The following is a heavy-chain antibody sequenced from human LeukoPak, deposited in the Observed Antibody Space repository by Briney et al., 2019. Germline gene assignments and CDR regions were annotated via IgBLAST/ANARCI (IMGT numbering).Heavy chain of an antibody. CDR3: ARDIAARQGHNWFDP. V-gene: IGHV4-61*08. CDR2: IYYSGST. D-gene: IGHD6-6*01. J-gene: IGHJ5*02. Sequence: PSQTLPLTCTVSGGSISSGGYYWSWIRQPPGKGLEWIGYIYYSGSTNYNPSLKSRVTISVDTSKNQFSLNLSSVTAADTAVYYCARDIAARQGHNWFDPWGQGTLVTVSS. CDR1: GGSISSGGYY.